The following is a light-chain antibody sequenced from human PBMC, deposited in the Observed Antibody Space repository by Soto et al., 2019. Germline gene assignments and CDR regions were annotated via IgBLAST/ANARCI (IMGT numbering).Light chain of an antibody. J-gene: IGLJ2*01. CDR1: SSNIGTNT. CDR3: QSYDTSLSGVI. Sequence: QSVLTQPPSASGTPGQRVTMSCSGSSSNIGTNTVNWYQQLPGSAPRLLIYADNNRPSGVPDRFSASKSGTSASLAITGLQGEDEADYYCQSYDTSLSGVIFGAGTKLTVL. V-gene: IGLV1-44*01. CDR2: ADN.